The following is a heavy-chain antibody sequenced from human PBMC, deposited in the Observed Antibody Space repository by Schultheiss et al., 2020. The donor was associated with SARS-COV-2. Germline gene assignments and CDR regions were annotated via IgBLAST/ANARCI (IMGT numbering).Heavy chain of an antibody. D-gene: IGHD3-22*01. Sequence: SETLSLTCAVSGYSISSGYYWGWIRQPPGKGLEWIGSIYHSGSTYYNPSLKSRVTISLDTSKNQFSLHLISVTAADTAVYYCARGSFRGYAYYYYGMDVWGQGTTVTVSS. CDR3: ARGSFRGYAYYYYGMDV. CDR2: IYHSGST. CDR1: GYSISSGYY. J-gene: IGHJ6*02. V-gene: IGHV4-38-2*01.